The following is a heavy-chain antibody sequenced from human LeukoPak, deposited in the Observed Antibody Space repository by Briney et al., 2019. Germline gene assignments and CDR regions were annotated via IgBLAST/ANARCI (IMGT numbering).Heavy chain of an antibody. CDR2: INSDGSST. J-gene: IGHJ4*02. Sequence: GGSLRLSCAASGFTFSSYWMHWVRQAPGKGLVWVSRINSDGSSTSYADSVKGRFTISRDNAKNTLYLQMNSLRAEDTAVYYCARQIHSSGYDYWYWGRGTLVTVSS. V-gene: IGHV3-74*01. CDR3: ARQIHSSGYDYWY. CDR1: GFTFSSYW. D-gene: IGHD5-12*01.